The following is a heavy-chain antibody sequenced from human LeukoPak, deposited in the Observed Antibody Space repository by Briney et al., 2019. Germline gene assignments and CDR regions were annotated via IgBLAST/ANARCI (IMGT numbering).Heavy chain of an antibody. CDR1: GFTFGSYS. J-gene: IGHJ4*02. CDR2: ISGSGSNI. V-gene: IGHV3-48*04. D-gene: IGHD3-3*01. Sequence: GGSLRLSCVASGFTFGSYSMNWVRQAPGKGLEWVSHISGSGSNICYADSVKGRFTISRDNAKNSLYLQMNSLRAEDTAVYYCARGLRNTILGGDYYWGQGTLVTAYS. CDR3: ARGLRNTILGGDYY.